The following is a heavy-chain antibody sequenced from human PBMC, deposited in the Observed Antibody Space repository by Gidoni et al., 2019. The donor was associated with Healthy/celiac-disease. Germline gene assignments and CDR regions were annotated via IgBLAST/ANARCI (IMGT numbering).Heavy chain of an antibody. D-gene: IGHD4-17*01. J-gene: IGHJ3*02. V-gene: IGHV3-9*01. CDR2: ISWNSGSI. CDR1: GFTFDDYA. CDR3: AKARTYGDYDAFDI. Sequence: EVQLVESGGGLVQPGRSLRLSCAASGFTFDDYAMHWVRQAPGKGLEWVSGISWNSGSIGYADSVKGRFTISRDNAKNSLYLQMNSLRAEDTALYYCAKARTYGDYDAFDIWGQGTMVTVSS.